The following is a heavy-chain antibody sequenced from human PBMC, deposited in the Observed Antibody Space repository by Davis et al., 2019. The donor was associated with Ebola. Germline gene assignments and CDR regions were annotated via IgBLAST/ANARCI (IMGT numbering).Heavy chain of an antibody. CDR1: GYTFTGYY. D-gene: IGHD5-18*01. Sequence: ASVKVSCKASGYTFTGYYMHWVRQAPGQGLEWMGWINPNSGGTNYAQKFQGWVTMTRDTSISTAYMELSRLRSDDTAVYYCARDLYSDYYGMDVWGQGTTVTVFS. CDR3: ARDLYSDYYGMDV. J-gene: IGHJ6*02. V-gene: IGHV1-2*04. CDR2: INPNSGGT.